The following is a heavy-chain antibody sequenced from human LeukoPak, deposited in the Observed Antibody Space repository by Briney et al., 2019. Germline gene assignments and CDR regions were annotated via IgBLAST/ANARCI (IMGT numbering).Heavy chain of an antibody. CDR1: GGSFSGYY. J-gene: IGHJ4*02. D-gene: IGHD2-8*01. CDR3: ARGYCTNAVCSLGPTQA. V-gene: IGHV4-34*01. CDR2: INHSGST. Sequence: SETLSLTCAVYGGSFSGYYWSWIRQPPGKGLEWIGEINHSGSTNYNPSLKSRVTISVDTSKNQFSLKLSSVTAADTAIYYCARGYCTNAVCSLGPTQAWGQGTLVTVSS.